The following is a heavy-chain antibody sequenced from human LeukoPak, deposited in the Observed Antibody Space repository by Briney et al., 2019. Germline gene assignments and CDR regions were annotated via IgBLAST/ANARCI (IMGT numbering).Heavy chain of an antibody. D-gene: IGHD3-10*01. V-gene: IGHV4-34*01. Sequence: PSETLSLTCAVYGGSFSGYYWSWIRQPPGKGLEWIGEINHSGSTNYNPSLKSRATISVDTSKNQFSLKLSSVTAADTAVYYCARGRYYYGSGSYLPYRHFDYWGQGTLVTVSS. CDR1: GGSFSGYY. CDR3: ARGRYYYGSGSYLPYRHFDY. J-gene: IGHJ4*02. CDR2: INHSGST.